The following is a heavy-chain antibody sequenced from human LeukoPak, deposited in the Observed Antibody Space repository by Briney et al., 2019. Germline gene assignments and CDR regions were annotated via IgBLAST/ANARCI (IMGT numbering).Heavy chain of an antibody. V-gene: IGHV4-59*10. Sequence: SETLSLTCAVYGGSFSGYFWSWIRQPAGKGLEWIGRIYTSGSTNYNPSLKSRVTISVDTSKNQFSLKLSSVTAADTAVYYCARGFSVFGDYWYFDLWGRGTLVTVSS. J-gene: IGHJ2*01. D-gene: IGHD3-10*02. CDR3: ARGFSVFGDYWYFDL. CDR1: GGSFSGYF. CDR2: IYTSGST.